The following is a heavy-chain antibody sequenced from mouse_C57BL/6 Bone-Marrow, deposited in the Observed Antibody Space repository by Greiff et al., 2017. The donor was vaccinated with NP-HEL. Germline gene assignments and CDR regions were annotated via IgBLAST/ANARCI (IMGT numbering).Heavy chain of an antibody. CDR3: ASRINTVSDY. D-gene: IGHD1-1*01. J-gene: IGHJ2*01. V-gene: IGHV1-26*01. CDR1: GYTFTDYY. Sequence: EVQLQQSGPELVKPGASVKISCKASGYTFTDYYMNWVKQSHGKSLEWIGDINPNNGGTSYNQKFKGKATLTVDKSSSTAYMELRSLTSEDSAVYYCASRINTVSDYWGQGTTLTVSS. CDR2: INPNNGGT.